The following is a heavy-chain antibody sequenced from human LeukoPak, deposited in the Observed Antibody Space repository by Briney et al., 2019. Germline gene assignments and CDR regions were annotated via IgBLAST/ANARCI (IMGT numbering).Heavy chain of an antibody. J-gene: IGHJ3*02. CDR3: ARRYFGSTMCYCGFDI. V-gene: IGHV4-4*09. Sequence: PSETLSLTCTVSGGSISSYYWSWIRQPPGKGLEWIGYIYSSGSTNYNPSLKSRVTISVDTSKNQFSLKLSSLTAADTAVYYCARRYFGSTMCYCGFDIWGQGKMVTVSS. CDR2: IYSSGST. D-gene: IGHD2-2*01. CDR1: GGSISSYY.